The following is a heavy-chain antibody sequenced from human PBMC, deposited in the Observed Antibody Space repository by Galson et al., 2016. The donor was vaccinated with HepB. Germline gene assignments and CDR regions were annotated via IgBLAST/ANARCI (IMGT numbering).Heavy chain of an antibody. Sequence: SLRLSCAASGFTFSSYAMSWVRQAPGKGLEWVSAISGSGGSTYYADSVKGRFTISRDNSKNPLYLQMNSRRAEDTAVNYCAKAIQLWGFYYFDYWGQGTLVTVSS. CDR3: AKAIQLWGFYYFDY. CDR2: ISGSGGST. D-gene: IGHD5-18*01. J-gene: IGHJ4*02. CDR1: GFTFSSYA. V-gene: IGHV3-23*01.